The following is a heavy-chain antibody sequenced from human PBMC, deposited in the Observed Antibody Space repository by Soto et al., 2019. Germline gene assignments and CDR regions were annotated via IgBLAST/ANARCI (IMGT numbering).Heavy chain of an antibody. CDR1: GFTFDDYG. CDR2: INWNGGST. D-gene: IGHD6-19*01. Sequence: EVQLVESGGGVVRPGGSLRLSCAASGFTFDDYGMSWVRQAPGKGLEWVSGINWNGGSTGYADSVKGRFTIPRDNAKNSLYLQMNSLRAEETALYHCARALLGSGWYVGGQDYWGQGTLVTVSS. V-gene: IGHV3-20*01. J-gene: IGHJ4*02. CDR3: ARALLGSGWYVGGQDY.